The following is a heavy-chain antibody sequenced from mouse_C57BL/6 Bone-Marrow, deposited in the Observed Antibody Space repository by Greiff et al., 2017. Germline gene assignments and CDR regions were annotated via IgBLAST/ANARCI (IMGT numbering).Heavy chain of an antibody. J-gene: IGHJ2*01. Sequence: QVQLKESGPELVKPGASVKISCKASGYAFSSSWMNWVKQRPGKGLEWIGRIYPGDGDTNYNGKFKGKATLTADKSSSTAYMQLSSLTSEDSAVYFCFQFITTVVPDYWGQGTTLTVSS. CDR1: GYAFSSSW. V-gene: IGHV1-82*01. CDR2: IYPGDGDT. CDR3: FQFITTVVPDY. D-gene: IGHD1-1*01.